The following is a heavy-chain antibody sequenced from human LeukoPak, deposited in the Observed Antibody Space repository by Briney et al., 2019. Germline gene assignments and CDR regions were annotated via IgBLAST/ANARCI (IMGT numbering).Heavy chain of an antibody. V-gene: IGHV4-39*07. Sequence: PSETLSLTCTASGGSISSSSYYWGWIRQPPGKGLEWIGSIYYSGSTYYNPSLKSRVTISVDTSKNQFSLKLSSVTAADTAVYYCARAGPSIAVYDYWGQGTLVTVSS. D-gene: IGHD6-19*01. CDR1: GGSISSSSYY. J-gene: IGHJ4*02. CDR2: IYYSGST. CDR3: ARAGPSIAVYDY.